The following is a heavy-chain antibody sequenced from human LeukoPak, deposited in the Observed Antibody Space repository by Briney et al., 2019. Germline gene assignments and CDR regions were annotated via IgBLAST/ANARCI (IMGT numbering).Heavy chain of an antibody. J-gene: IGHJ4*02. V-gene: IGHV3-13*01. Sequence: SGGSLRLSCAASGFTFSSYDMHWVRQATGKGLEWASAIGVAANTFYSGSVKGRFTISRENAKNSLYLLMTSLRAEDTAVYYCARQNTPHGNFDYWGQGILVTVSS. D-gene: IGHD1-26*01. CDR2: IGVAANT. CDR1: GFTFSSYD. CDR3: ARQNTPHGNFDY.